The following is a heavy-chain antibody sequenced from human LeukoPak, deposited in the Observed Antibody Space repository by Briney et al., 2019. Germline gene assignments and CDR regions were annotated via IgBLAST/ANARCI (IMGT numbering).Heavy chain of an antibody. J-gene: IGHJ4*02. V-gene: IGHV1-18*01. CDR3: ARDGVTPGFVRLFDY. CDR1: GYTFTSYG. Sequence: ASVKVSCKASGYTFTSYGISWVRQAPGQGLEWMGWISAYNGNTNYAQKLQGRVTMTTDTSTSTAYMELRSLRSDDTAVYYCARDGVTPGFVRLFDYWGQGTLVTVSS. CDR2: ISAYNGNT. D-gene: IGHD3-10*01.